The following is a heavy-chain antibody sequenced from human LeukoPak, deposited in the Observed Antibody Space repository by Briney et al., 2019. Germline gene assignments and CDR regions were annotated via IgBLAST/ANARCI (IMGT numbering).Heavy chain of an antibody. V-gene: IGHV3-11*01. CDR1: GFTFSDYY. CDR2: ISSSGSTI. J-gene: IGHJ5*02. D-gene: IGHD2-2*01. Sequence: NTGGSLRLSCAASGFTFSDYYMSWIRQAPGKGLEWVSYISSSGSTIYYADSVKGRFTISRDNAKNSLYLQMNSLRAEDTAVYYCAYCSSTSCNWFDPWGQGTLVTVSS. CDR3: AYCSSTSCNWFDP.